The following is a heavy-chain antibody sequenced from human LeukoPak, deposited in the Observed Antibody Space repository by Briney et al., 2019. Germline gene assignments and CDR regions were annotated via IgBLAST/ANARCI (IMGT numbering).Heavy chain of an antibody. CDR2: IYYSGST. CDR1: GGSISSYY. Sequence: SETLSLTCTVSGGSISSYYWSWIRQPPGKGLEWIGYIYYSGSTNYNPSLKSRVTISVDTSKNQFSLKLSSVTAADTAVHYCARWFGELWLGFDPWGQGTLVTVSS. CDR3: ARWFGELWLGFDP. V-gene: IGHV4-59*08. D-gene: IGHD3-10*01. J-gene: IGHJ5*02.